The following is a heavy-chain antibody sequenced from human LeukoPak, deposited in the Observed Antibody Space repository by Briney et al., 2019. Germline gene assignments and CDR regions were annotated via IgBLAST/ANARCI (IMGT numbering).Heavy chain of an antibody. CDR3: ATERERRITD. CDR1: GFSISLGYY. V-gene: IGHV4-38-2*02. J-gene: IGHJ4*02. CDR2: IHPSGTT. D-gene: IGHD1-1*01. Sequence: PSETLSLTCDVSGFSISLGYYWVWIRQPAGQGLEWIGSIHPSGTTLYNSSLNSRITMTIDAPKNQFSLRLSLVTAVETAVYFCATERERRITDWGQGTLVTVSS.